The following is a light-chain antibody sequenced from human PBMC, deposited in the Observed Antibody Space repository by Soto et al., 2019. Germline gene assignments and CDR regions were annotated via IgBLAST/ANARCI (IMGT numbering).Light chain of an antibody. V-gene: IGLV7-46*01. Sequence: QAVVTQEPSLTVSPGGTVTLTCASSTGAVTSNQHPYWFQQKAGQAPRTLIYDTSNKHSWTPARFSGSLLGDKAALTLSGAQPEDEAQYYCLLSYNAARVFGGGTKLTVL. CDR2: DTS. CDR3: LLSYNAARV. J-gene: IGLJ2*01. CDR1: TGAVTSNQH.